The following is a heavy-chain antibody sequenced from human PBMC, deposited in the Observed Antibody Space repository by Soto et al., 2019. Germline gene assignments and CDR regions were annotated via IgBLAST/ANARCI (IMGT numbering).Heavy chain of an antibody. J-gene: IGHJ4*02. CDR2: ISYDGSKI. V-gene: IGHV3-30*18. Sequence: QVQLVESGGGVVQPGRSLRLSCAASGYTFSRHGMHWVRQAPGKGPEWVAVISYDGSKIYYEDSVKGRFTISRDNAKNTLYLQVNSMRAEDTAVYYCAKDRVESGLGEVDYWGQGPLVTVSS. CDR3: AKDRVESGLGEVDY. D-gene: IGHD3-16*01. CDR1: GYTFSRHG.